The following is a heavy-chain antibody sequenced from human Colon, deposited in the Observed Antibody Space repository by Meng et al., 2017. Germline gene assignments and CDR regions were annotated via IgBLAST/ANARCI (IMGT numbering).Heavy chain of an antibody. Sequence: QVELKGAGPGLVKPSKTLSLTCAVSGGSISRSDWWSWVRQPPGKGLEWIGETSHSGSTNYSPSLKSRVTISLDKSKNQLSLKLNSVTAADTAVYYCASSDYYRSDYWGQGTLVTVSS. CDR1: GGSISRSDW. J-gene: IGHJ4*02. D-gene: IGHD3-22*01. V-gene: IGHV4-4*02. CDR3: ASSDYYRSDY. CDR2: TSHSGST.